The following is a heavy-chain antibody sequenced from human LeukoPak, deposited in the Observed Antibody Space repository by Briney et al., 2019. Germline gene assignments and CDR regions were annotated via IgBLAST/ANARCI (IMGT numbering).Heavy chain of an antibody. J-gene: IGHJ4*02. D-gene: IGHD2-2*01. CDR1: GFTFSSYS. CDR2: ISSSSSYI. V-gene: IGHV3-21*04. Sequence: GGSLRLSCAASGFTFSSYSMNWVRQAPGKGLEWVSSISSSSSYIYYADSVKGRFTISRDNSKNTLYLQMNSLRAEDTAVYYCAKDNQLLYFDYWGQGTLVTVSS. CDR3: AKDNQLLYFDY.